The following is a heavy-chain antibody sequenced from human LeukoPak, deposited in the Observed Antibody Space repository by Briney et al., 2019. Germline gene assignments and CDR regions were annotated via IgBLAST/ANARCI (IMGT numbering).Heavy chain of an antibody. Sequence: PGGSLRLSCAASGFTFRSHWMGWVRQPPGDELEWVASIKQEGSEKYYVDSVRGRFTVSRDNAKNSLYLQMNSLRAEDTAVYYCARLMGDRTIYDSWGQGTLVTVSS. CDR1: GFTFRSHW. CDR3: ARLMGDRTIYDS. V-gene: IGHV3-7*01. D-gene: IGHD1-26*01. J-gene: IGHJ4*02. CDR2: IKQEGSEK.